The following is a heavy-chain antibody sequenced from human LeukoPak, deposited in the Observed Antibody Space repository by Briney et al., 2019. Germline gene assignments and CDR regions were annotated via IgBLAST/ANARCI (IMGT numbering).Heavy chain of an antibody. CDR1: GFPFRNYS. V-gene: IGHV3-23*01. CDR3: AKDDRWLQFCC. J-gene: IGHJ4*02. D-gene: IGHD5-24*01. CDR2: IIPSGHTT. Sequence: HPGGSLRLSCAASGFPFRNYSMNWVRQAPGKGLEWVSGIIPSGHTTYYADSVRGRFTISRDNSRNTLYLQMNSLRAEDTAVYYCAKDDRWLQFCCWGQGTLVTVSA.